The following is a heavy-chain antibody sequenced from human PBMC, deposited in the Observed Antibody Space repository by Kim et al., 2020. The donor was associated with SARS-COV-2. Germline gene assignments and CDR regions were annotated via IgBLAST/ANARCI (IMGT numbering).Heavy chain of an antibody. Sequence: SQNFQGRVPITRDTSASTAYMELSSLRSEDTALYYCTRGISSSLPFFFDCWGQGTLITVSS. J-gene: IGHJ4*02. V-gene: IGHV1-3*01. CDR3: TRGISSSLPFFFDC. D-gene: IGHD6-13*01.